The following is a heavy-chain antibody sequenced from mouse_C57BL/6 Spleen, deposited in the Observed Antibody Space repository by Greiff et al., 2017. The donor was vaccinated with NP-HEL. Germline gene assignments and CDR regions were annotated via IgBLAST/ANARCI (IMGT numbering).Heavy chain of an antibody. Sequence: DVQLVESGGGLVKPGGSLKLSCAASGFTFSSYAMSWVRQTPEKRLEWVATISDGGSYTYYPDNVKGRFTISRDNAKNNLYLQMSHLKSEDTAMYYCGRGVPCDYWGQGTTLTVSS. J-gene: IGHJ2*01. CDR3: GRGVPCDY. CDR1: GFTFSSYA. CDR2: ISDGGSYT. V-gene: IGHV5-4*01.